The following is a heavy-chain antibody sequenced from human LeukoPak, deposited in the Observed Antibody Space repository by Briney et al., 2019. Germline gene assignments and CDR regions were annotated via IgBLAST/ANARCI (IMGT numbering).Heavy chain of an antibody. CDR3: VRDYQFIQEV. J-gene: IGHJ6*02. V-gene: IGHV3-74*01. Sequence: GGSLRLSCVASGFTFSNYWMLWVRQAPGEGLMWVSLISTDGKSTRYAESVKGRFTISRDNAKNALYLQMDILRVEDTALYFCVRDYQFIQEVWGQGTTVTVSS. D-gene: IGHD2-2*01. CDR1: GFTFSNYW. CDR2: ISTDGKST.